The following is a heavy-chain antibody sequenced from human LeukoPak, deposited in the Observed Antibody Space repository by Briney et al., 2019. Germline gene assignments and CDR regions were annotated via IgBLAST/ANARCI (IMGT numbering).Heavy chain of an antibody. Sequence: SVKVSCKASGGTFSSYTISWVRQAPGQGLEWMGRIIPIFGTANYAQKFQGRVTITTDESTSTAYMELSSLRSEDTAVYYCARDYGSGYPFDYWGQGTLVTVSS. J-gene: IGHJ4*02. CDR2: IIPIFGTA. D-gene: IGHD3-22*01. CDR3: ARDYGSGYPFDY. CDR1: GGTFSSYT. V-gene: IGHV1-69*05.